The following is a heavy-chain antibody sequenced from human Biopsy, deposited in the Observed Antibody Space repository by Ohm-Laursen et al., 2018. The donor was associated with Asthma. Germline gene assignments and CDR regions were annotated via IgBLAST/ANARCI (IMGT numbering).Heavy chain of an antibody. CDR3: ARGYSTSLYFGY. Sequence: SLRLSCSASGFTFSDYYMMWIRQAPGKGLEWVAYISSRSSNLYYADSVKGRFTISRDNPKKSVYLQLDSLRVEGTAVYYCARGYSTSLYFGYWGQGTVVAVPS. CDR2: ISSRSSNL. CDR1: GFTFSDYY. J-gene: IGHJ4*02. D-gene: IGHD6-13*01. V-gene: IGHV3-11*01.